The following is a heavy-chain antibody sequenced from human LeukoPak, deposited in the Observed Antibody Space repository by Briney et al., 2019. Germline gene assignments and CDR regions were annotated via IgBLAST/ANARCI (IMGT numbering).Heavy chain of an antibody. CDR3: ARGGLCSGGSCYDFDY. V-gene: IGHV1-8*01. CDR2: MNPNSGNT. J-gene: IGHJ4*02. D-gene: IGHD2-15*01. CDR1: GYTFTSYD. Sequence: ASVKASCKASGYTFTSYDINWVRQATGQGLEWMGWMNPNSGNTGYAQKFQGRVTMTRNTSISTAYMELSSLRSEDTAVYYCARGGLCSGGSCYDFDYWGQGTLVTVSS.